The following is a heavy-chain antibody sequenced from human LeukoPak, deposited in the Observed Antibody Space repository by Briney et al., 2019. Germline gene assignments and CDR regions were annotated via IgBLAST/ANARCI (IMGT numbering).Heavy chain of an antibody. CDR1: GYTFTTYG. Sequence: ASVRVSCKASGYTFTTYGINWVRQAPGQGLEWMGCISTYNGDTNSGQKLHGRVTMTTDTSTSTAYMELRSLKSDDTAVYYCARDKRLHYFHGSVFDYWGQGTLVTVSS. V-gene: IGHV1-18*01. CDR2: ISTYNGDT. CDR3: ARDKRLHYFHGSVFDY. D-gene: IGHD3-10*01. J-gene: IGHJ4*02.